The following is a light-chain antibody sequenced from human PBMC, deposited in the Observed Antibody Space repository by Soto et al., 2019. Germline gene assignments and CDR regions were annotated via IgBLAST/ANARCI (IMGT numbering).Light chain of an antibody. CDR3: CSYAGSYTHV. CDR1: SSDVGAYIY. J-gene: IGLJ1*01. V-gene: IGLV2-11*01. Sequence: QAVRNEPRRVSGSPGESVTFSCTGTSSDVGAYIYVSWYQQHPGKAPKLIIYDVIKRPSGVPDRFSGSKSGNTASLTISGLQAEDEADYYCCSYAGSYTHVFGTGTKV. CDR2: DVI.